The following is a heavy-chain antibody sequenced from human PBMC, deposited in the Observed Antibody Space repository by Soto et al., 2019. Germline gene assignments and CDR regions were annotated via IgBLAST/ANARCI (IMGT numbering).Heavy chain of an antibody. CDR2: IIAYNGKR. J-gene: IGHJ3*02. V-gene: IGHV1-18*01. CDR3: ARGRIVASIHDAFEI. D-gene: IGHD2-21*01. Sequence: QGQLLQSGDAVKKPGASVRVACRASGYDFTRYGISWVRQAPGQGLEWVSWIIAYNGKRDTAQKFQGRVTMTLDTSTDTAHMELGDLTSADTAVYYCARGRIVASIHDAFEIWGQGTMVAVSS. CDR1: GYDFTRYG.